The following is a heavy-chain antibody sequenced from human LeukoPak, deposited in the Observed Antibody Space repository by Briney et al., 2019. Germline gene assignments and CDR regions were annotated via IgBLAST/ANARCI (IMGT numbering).Heavy chain of an antibody. Sequence: PSETLSLTCAVSGGSTSGRYWSWIRQPPGKGLEWIANWRYDGSPNYTPSLESRATISLDTSKNQFSLRLTSVTAADTAVYYCVVTQKWLAFDYWGQGILVTVSS. CDR2: WRYDGSP. V-gene: IGHV4-59*08. CDR3: VVTQKWLAFDY. CDR1: GGSTSGRY. D-gene: IGHD6-19*01. J-gene: IGHJ4*02.